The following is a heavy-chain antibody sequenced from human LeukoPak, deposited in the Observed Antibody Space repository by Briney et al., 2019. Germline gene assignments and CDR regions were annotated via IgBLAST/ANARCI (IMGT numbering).Heavy chain of an antibody. CDR1: GFTFSSYA. J-gene: IGHJ4*02. V-gene: IGHV3-23*01. CDR2: ISGSGGST. CDR3: AKDSRGWLQLIVDY. Sequence: GGSLRLSCAASGFTFSSYAMSWVRQAPGKGLEWVSAISGSGGSTYYADSVKGRFTISRDNSKNTLYPQMNSLRAEDTAVYYCAKDSRGWLQLIVDYWGQGTLVTVSS. D-gene: IGHD5-24*01.